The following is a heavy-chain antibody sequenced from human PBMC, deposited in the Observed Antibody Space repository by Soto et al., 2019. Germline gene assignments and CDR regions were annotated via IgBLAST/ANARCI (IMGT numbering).Heavy chain of an antibody. J-gene: IGHJ6*03. CDR2: ISAFNGNT. D-gene: IGHD6-19*01. CDR3: ARDRGVAPPVAGNTHYYYSVDV. V-gene: IGHV1-18*01. Sequence: QDQLVQSGAEVKKPGASVTVSCKASGYSFTNYGVTWVRQAPGQGLEWMGWISAFNGNTHYAQNLQGRVSMTTDASPSTAYMELRSLRSDDTAVYYCARDRGVAPPVAGNTHYYYSVDVWGKGTTGTVSS. CDR1: GYSFTNYG.